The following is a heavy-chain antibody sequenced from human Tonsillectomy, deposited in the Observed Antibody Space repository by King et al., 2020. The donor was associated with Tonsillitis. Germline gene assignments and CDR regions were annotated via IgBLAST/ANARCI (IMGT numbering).Heavy chain of an antibody. CDR1: GGSFSGYY. Sequence: VQLQQWGAGLLKPSETLSLTCAVYGGSFSGYYWSWIRQPPGKGLEWIGEINHSGSTNYNPSLKSRVTISIDTSKNQFSLKLNSVTAADTAVYYCARPDSSSWFYFDYWGQGTLVTVSS. CDR2: INHSGST. V-gene: IGHV4-34*01. J-gene: IGHJ4*02. D-gene: IGHD6-13*01. CDR3: ARPDSSSWFYFDY.